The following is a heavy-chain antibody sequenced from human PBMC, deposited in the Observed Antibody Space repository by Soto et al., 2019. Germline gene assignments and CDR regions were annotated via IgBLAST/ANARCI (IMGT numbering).Heavy chain of an antibody. D-gene: IGHD6-13*01. V-gene: IGHV3-30*18. CDR3: AKDPGSSSWSNYYYYGMDV. CDR2: ISYDGSNK. CDR1: GFTFSSYG. J-gene: IGHJ6*02. Sequence: VGSLRLSCAASGFTFSSYGMHWVGQAPGKGLEWVAVISYDGSNKYYADSVKGRFTISRDNSKNTLYLQMNSLRAEDTAVYYCAKDPGSSSWSNYYYYGMDVWGQGTTVTVSS.